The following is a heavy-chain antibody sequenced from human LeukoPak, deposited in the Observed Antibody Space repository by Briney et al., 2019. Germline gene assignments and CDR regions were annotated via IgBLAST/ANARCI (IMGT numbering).Heavy chain of an antibody. Sequence: GGSLRLSCAASGFTFSSHSMNWVRQAPGKGLEWVSSISSSSSYIYYADSVKGRFTISRDNAKNSLYLQMNSLRAEDTAVYYCARARKLTTVTTFSYFDYWGQGTLVTVSS. D-gene: IGHD4-11*01. CDR1: GFTFSSHS. J-gene: IGHJ4*02. CDR2: ISSSSSYI. V-gene: IGHV3-21*01. CDR3: ARARKLTTVTTFSYFDY.